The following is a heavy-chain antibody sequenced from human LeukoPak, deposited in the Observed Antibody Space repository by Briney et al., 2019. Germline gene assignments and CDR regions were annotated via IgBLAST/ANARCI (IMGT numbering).Heavy chain of an antibody. CDR3: ARLVSNWSGYYFGGDNWFDP. CDR2: IIPILGIA. D-gene: IGHD3-3*01. J-gene: IGHJ5*02. CDR1: GGTFSSYA. Sequence: GASVKVSCKASGGTFSSYAISWVRQAPGQGLEWMGRIIPILGIANYAQKFQGRVTITADKSTSTAYMELSSLRSEDTAVYYCARLVSNWSGYYFGGDNWFDPWGQGTLVTVSS. V-gene: IGHV1-69*04.